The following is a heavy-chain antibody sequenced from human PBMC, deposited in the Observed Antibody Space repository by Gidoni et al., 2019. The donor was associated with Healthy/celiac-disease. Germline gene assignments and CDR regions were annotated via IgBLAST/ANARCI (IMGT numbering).Heavy chain of an antibody. Sequence: QVQLQESGPGLVKPSETLSLPCTVSGGSSSSYYWSWIRQPPGKGLEWIGYIYYSGSTNYNPSLKSRVTISVDTSKNQFSLKLSSVTAADTAVYYCARSWFGELFFDYWGQGTLVTVSS. CDR2: IYYSGST. J-gene: IGHJ4*02. CDR3: ARSWFGELFFDY. CDR1: GGSSSSYY. V-gene: IGHV4-59*01. D-gene: IGHD3-10*01.